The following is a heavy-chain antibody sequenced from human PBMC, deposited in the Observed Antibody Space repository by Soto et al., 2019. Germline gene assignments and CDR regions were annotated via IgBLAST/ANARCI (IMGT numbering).Heavy chain of an antibody. J-gene: IGHJ5*02. CDR3: ARRSYYCTNGVCSNWSDP. CDR1: GYTFTCYG. D-gene: IGHD2-8*01. V-gene: IGHV1-18*01. CDR2: ISVYNGNT. Sequence: GASVKVSCKASGYTFTCYGISWVRQAPGQGLEWMGWISVYNGNTKYAQKLQGRVTMTTDTSTSTAYMELRSLRSDDTAVYYCARRSYYCTNGVCSNWSDPWGQGTLVTVSS.